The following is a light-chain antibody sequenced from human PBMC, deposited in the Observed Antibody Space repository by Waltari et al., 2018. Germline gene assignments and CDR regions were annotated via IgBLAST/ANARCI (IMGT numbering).Light chain of an antibody. CDR3: HQRSDWGT. V-gene: IGKV3-11*01. J-gene: IGKJ4*01. Sequence: IVLTQSPATLSLSPGERATLSCRASQRISNYLARYQQKCGQAPRLLLYDTTNRATGIPARFSVSGSVTEFTLTISSLEPEVFSIYYCHQRSDWGTFGGGTKVEI. CDR1: QRISNY. CDR2: DTT.